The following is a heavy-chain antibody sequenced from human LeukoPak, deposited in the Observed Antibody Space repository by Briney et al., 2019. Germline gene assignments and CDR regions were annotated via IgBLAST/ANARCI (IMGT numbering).Heavy chain of an antibody. Sequence: GGSLRLSCAASGFTFSSYEMNWVRQAPGKGLEWVSYISSSGSTIYYADSVKGRFTISRDNAKNSLYLQMNSLRAEDTAVYYCARDQRGKYRSSPYWGQGTLVTVSS. J-gene: IGHJ4*02. D-gene: IGHD6-13*01. CDR3: ARDQRGKYRSSPY. V-gene: IGHV3-48*03. CDR2: ISSSGSTI. CDR1: GFTFSSYE.